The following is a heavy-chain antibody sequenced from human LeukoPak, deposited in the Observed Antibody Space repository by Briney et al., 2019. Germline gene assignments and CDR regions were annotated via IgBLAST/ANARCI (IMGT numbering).Heavy chain of an antibody. CDR1: SDSFTSVTDY. V-gene: IGHV4-39*07. Sequence: SETLSLTCTVSSDSFTSVTDYWAWIRQPPGKGLEWIASADYSGGTYYNPSLESRVAISADMSKNQISLRLSSVTAADTALYYCAGAEGITMIVVGYYWGQGTLVTVSS. D-gene: IGHD3-22*01. CDR2: ADYSGGT. J-gene: IGHJ4*02. CDR3: AGAEGITMIVVGYY.